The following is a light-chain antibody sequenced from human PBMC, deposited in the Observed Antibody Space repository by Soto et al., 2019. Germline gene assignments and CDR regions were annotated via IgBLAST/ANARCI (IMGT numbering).Light chain of an antibody. Sequence: DIQMTQSPSSLSASVGDRVTITCRASQRIYTYLNWYQQKPGKAPKLLIYAASSLQSGVPSRFSGSGSGTDFTLTISGLRPEDFATYYCQQSYSTPPLTFGGGTKVEIK. CDR1: QRIYTY. CDR3: QQSYSTPPLT. V-gene: IGKV1-39*01. J-gene: IGKJ4*01. CDR2: AAS.